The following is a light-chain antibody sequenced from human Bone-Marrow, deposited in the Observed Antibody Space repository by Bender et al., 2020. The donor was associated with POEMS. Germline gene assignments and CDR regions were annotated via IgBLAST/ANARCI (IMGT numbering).Light chain of an antibody. CDR3: QSADTSGPYQVL. J-gene: IGLJ2*01. V-gene: IGLV3-25*03. CDR1: ALPKEY. CDR2: KDA. Sequence: SSELTQPPSVSVSPGQTARIPCSGNALPKEYASWYQQKAGQAPLLLIYKDAGRPSGIPERFSGSSSGTTVTLTITGVQAEDEAVYFCQSADTSGPYQVLFGGGTKLTVL.